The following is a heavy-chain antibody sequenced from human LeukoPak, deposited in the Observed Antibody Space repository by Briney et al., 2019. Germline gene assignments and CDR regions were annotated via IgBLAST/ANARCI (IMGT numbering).Heavy chain of an antibody. CDR2: IYHSGST. CDR1: GYSISSGYY. J-gene: IGHJ4*02. Sequence: SETQSLTCAVSGYSISSGYYWGWIRQPPGKGLEWIGSIYHSGSTYYNPSLKSRVTISVDTSKNQFSLKLSSVTAADTAVYYCARGNPISDYWGQGTLVTVSS. D-gene: IGHD2-21*01. CDR3: ARGNPISDY. V-gene: IGHV4-38-2*01.